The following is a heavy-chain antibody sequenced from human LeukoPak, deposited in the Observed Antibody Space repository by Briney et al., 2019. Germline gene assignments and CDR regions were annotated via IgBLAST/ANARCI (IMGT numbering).Heavy chain of an antibody. CDR1: GGSFSGYY. D-gene: IGHD6-19*01. Sequence: MASETLSLTCAVYGGSFSGYYWSWIRQPPGKGLEWIGEINHSGSTNYNPSLKSRVTISVDTSKNQFSLKLSSVTAADTAVYYCARDRYNRQGGWYSWFDPWGQGTLVTVSS. CDR2: INHSGST. V-gene: IGHV4-34*01. CDR3: ARDRYNRQGGWYSWFDP. J-gene: IGHJ5*02.